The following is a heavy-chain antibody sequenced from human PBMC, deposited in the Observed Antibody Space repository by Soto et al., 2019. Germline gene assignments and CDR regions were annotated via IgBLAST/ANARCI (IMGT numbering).Heavy chain of an antibody. CDR2: VCLGGRT. J-gene: IGHJ5*02. CDR3: ARGDYGQYDAYNWFDP. V-gene: IGHV4-34*01. Sequence: QVRLQQWGAGLVRPSETLSLTCAIYGGSFSNYCWSWIRQRPGKGLEWIGDVCLGGRTNYSPSIKREGTIAAEESKNQFLLRLTSVTVADTAIYYCARGDYGQYDAYNWFDPWGQGNPVTVAS. CDR1: GGSFSNYC. D-gene: IGHD3-10*01.